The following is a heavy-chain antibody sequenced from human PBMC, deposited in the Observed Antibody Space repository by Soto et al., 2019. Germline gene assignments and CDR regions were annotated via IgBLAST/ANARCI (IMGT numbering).Heavy chain of an antibody. CDR1: GYTFTSYD. V-gene: IGHV1-8*01. D-gene: IGHD2-15*01. J-gene: IGHJ5*02. CDR3: ARGRSKVYCSGGSCYSNWFDP. CDR2: MNPNSGNT. Sequence: GASVKVSCKASGYTFTSYDINWVRQATGQGLEWMGWMNPNSGNTGYAQKFQGRVTMTRNTSISTAYMELSSLRSEDTAVYYCARGRSKVYCSGGSCYSNWFDPSGQGTLVTVSS.